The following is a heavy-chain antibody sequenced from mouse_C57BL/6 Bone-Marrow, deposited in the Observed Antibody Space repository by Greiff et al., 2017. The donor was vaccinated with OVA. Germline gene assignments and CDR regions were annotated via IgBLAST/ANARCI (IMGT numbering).Heavy chain of an antibody. D-gene: IGHD1-1*01. V-gene: IGHV1-69*01. CDR1: GCTFTSYW. Sequence: QVQLKQPGAELVMPGASVKLSCKASGCTFTSYWMHWVKQRPGQGLEWIGEIDPSDSYTNYNQKFKGKSTLTVDKSSSTAYMQLSSLTSEDSAVYYCAKEGSSDAMDYWGQGTSVTVSS. J-gene: IGHJ4*01. CDR2: IDPSDSYT. CDR3: AKEGSSDAMDY.